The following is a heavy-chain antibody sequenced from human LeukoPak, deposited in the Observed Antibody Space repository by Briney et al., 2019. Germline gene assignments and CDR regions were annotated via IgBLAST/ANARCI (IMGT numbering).Heavy chain of an antibody. V-gene: IGHV5-51*01. CDR3: ARATCVNGICYTLY. Sequence: GESLKISCKGSGYSFTSYWIVWVRQMPGKGLEWMGIIYPADSETTYSPSFQGQITISADRSSTTAHLQWSSLKASDTAIYYCARATCVNGICYTLYWGQGSLVTVSS. D-gene: IGHD2-8*01. J-gene: IGHJ4*02. CDR2: IYPADSET. CDR1: GYSFTSYW.